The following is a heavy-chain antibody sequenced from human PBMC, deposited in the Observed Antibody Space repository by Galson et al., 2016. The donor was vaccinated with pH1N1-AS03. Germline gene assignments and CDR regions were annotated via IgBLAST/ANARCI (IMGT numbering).Heavy chain of an antibody. V-gene: IGHV5-51*01. CDR1: GYDFINYW. D-gene: IGHD6-25*01. CDR3: ARHNEAATLSAPSDY. Sequence: QSGAEVKKPGESLKISCKASGYDFINYWIGWVRQMPGKGLEWMGVIDPRDSDARYSSSFQGQVTISADKSINTAYLQWSSLKASDTAIYYCARHNEAATLSAPSDYWGQGTLVTVSS. J-gene: IGHJ4*02. CDR2: IDPRDSDA.